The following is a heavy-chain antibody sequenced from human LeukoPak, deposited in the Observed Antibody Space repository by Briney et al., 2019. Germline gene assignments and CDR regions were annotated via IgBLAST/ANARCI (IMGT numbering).Heavy chain of an antibody. J-gene: IGHJ4*02. CDR1: GGSISSSNW. CDR2: IYYSGNT. D-gene: IGHD3/OR15-3a*01. CDR3: ARQTGSGLFILP. Sequence: PSGTLSLTCAVSGGSISSSNWWSWVRQPLGKGLEWIGSIYYSGNTYYNASLKSQVSISIDTSKNQFSLRLTSVTAADTAVYYCARQTGSGLFILPGGQGTLVTVSS. V-gene: IGHV4-4*02.